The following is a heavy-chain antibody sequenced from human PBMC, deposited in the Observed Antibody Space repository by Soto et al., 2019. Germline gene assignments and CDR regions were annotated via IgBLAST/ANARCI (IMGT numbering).Heavy chain of an antibody. J-gene: IGHJ6*02. D-gene: IGHD3-10*01. V-gene: IGHV1-69*01. CDR3: ARVLYYGSGSYSPYGMDV. CDR2: VSPPFRTS. CDR1: GVSFNNNG. Sequence: QVQLVQSGAEVQKPGSSVKVSCKTSGVSFNNNGIGWVRQAPGHGLEWMGGVSPPFRTSKYERKFQGRISNTADASTGTVNMELSSLTSEDTAQYYCARVLYYGSGSYSPYGMDVWGQGTTVTVSS.